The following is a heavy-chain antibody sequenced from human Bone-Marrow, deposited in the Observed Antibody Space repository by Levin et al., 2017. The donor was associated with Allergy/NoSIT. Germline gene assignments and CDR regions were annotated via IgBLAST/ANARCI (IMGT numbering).Heavy chain of an antibody. CDR1: GGTFSSYG. J-gene: IGHJ4*02. CDR2: IIPILDTT. CDR3: AREDLGQGPGYFDY. Sequence: SVKVSCKASGGTFSSYGVSWVRQAPGQGLEWVGGIIPILDTTNYAQKFQGRVTITADKSTSTAYMELSSLRFEDTAVYYCAREDLGQGPGYFDYWGQGTLVTVSS. D-gene: IGHD1-14*01. V-gene: IGHV1-69*10.